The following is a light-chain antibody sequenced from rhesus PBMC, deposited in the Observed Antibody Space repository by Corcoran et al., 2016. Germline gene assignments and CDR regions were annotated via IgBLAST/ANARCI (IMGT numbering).Light chain of an antibody. CDR3: QVCDTSSDHYI. V-gene: IGLV3-44*01. Sequence: SYDLTQPPSVSVSPGPTARITCGGDNIGSNSVHWYQQKPPQAPVLVIYYGYERPSGSPERFSGSKSGSTATLTISGVEAGDEADYFCQVCDTSSDHYIFGAGTRLTVL. CDR2: YGY. J-gene: IGLJ1*01. CDR1: NIGSNS.